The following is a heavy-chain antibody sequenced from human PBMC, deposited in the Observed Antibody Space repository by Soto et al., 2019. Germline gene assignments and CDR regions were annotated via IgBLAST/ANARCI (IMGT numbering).Heavy chain of an antibody. CDR2: ISAYNGNT. V-gene: IGHV1-18*01. CDR1: GYTFTSYG. CDR3: ARVYRITMVRGELSED. Sequence: QVPLVQSGAEVKKPGASVKVSCKASGYTFTSYGISWVRQAPGQGLEWMGWISAYNGNTNYAQKLQGRVTMTTDTSTSTAYMELRSLRSDDTAVYYCARVYRITMVRGELSEDWGQGTLVTVSS. J-gene: IGHJ4*02. D-gene: IGHD3-10*01.